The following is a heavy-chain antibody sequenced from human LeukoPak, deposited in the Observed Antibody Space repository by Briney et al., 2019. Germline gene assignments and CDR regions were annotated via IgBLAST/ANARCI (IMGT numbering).Heavy chain of an antibody. J-gene: IGHJ6*02. CDR3: SNFPLWVYYYYYGMDV. CDR2: ISGSGGST. Sequence: GGSLRLSCAASGFTFSSYAMSWVRQAPGKGLEWVSAISGSGGSTYYADSVKGRFTISRDNSKNTLYLQMNSLRAEDTAVYYCSNFPLWVYYYYYGMDVWGQGTTVTVSS. CDR1: GFTFSSYA. D-gene: IGHD3-10*01. V-gene: IGHV3-23*01.